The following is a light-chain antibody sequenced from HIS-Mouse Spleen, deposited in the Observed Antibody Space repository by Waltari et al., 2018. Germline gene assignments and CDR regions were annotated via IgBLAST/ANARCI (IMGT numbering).Light chain of an antibody. V-gene: IGKV4-1*01. Sequence: DILMTQSPDSLAVSPGERATINRTSSQSVLYSSNNKNYLAWYQQKPGQPPKLLIYWASTRESGVPDRFSGSGSGTDFTLTISSLQAEDVAVYYCQQYYSTPYTFGQGTKLEIK. J-gene: IGKJ2*01. CDR1: QSVLYSSNNKNY. CDR3: QQYYSTPYT. CDR2: WAS.